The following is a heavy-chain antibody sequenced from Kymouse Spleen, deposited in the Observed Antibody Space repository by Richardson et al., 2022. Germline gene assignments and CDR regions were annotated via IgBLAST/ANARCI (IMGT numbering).Heavy chain of an antibody. J-gene: IGHJ4*02. CDR3: LGYCSGGSCSFFDY. V-gene: IGHV3-21*03. D-gene: IGHD2-15*01. Sequence: EVQLVESGGGLVKPGGSLRLSCAASGFTFSSYSMNWVRQAPGKGLEWVSSISSSSSYIYYADSVKGRFTISRDNAKNSLYLQMNSLRAEDTAVYYCLGYCSGGSCSFFDYWGQGTLVTVSS. CDR2: ISSSSSYI. CDR1: GFTFSSYS.